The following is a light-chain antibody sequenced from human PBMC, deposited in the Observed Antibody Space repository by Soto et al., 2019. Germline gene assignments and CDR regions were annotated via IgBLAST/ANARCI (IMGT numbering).Light chain of an antibody. V-gene: IGKV3-20*01. J-gene: IGKJ1*01. CDR2: GAS. Sequence: EIVLTQSPGTLSLSPGERATLSCRASQSVSSSYLAWYQQKPGQAPRLLIYGASSRATGIPDRFSGSGSGTDFTLTISRLEPEDLEGYYCQQYGSSKTFGQGTKVEIK. CDR3: QQYGSSKT. CDR1: QSVSSSY.